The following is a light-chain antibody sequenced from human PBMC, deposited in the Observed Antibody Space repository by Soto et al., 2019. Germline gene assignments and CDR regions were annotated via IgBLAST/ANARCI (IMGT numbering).Light chain of an antibody. CDR1: SSDVGGYNY. J-gene: IGLJ1*01. CDR3: SSYTSGTTLYV. CDR2: ASS. Sequence: QSVLTQPASVSGSPGQSIPISCTVTSSDVGGYNYVSWYQHHAGKAPRLMIYASSNRPSGVSHRVSGSRSGNTASLTISGLQAEDEADYYCSSYTSGTTLYVFGTGTKLTVL. V-gene: IGLV2-14*01.